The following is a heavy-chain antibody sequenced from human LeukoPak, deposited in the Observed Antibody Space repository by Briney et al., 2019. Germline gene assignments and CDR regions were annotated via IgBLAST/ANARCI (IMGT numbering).Heavy chain of an antibody. CDR3: ARGYDSSGYLYYYYYMDV. Sequence: PSETLSLTCTVSGGSISSDSYYWSWIRQPAGKGLEWIGRIYTSGSTNYNPSLKSRVTISVDTSKNQFSLKLSSVTAADTAVYYCARGYDSSGYLYYYYYMDVWGKGTTVTVSS. CDR2: IYTSGST. CDR1: GGSISSDSYY. D-gene: IGHD3-22*01. J-gene: IGHJ6*03. V-gene: IGHV4-61*02.